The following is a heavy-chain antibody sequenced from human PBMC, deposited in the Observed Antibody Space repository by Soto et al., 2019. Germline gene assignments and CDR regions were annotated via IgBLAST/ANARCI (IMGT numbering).Heavy chain of an antibody. Sequence: VGSLRLSCAASGFTFSGSAMHWVRQASGKGLEWVGRIRSKAKSYATAYAASVNGRFTISRDDSRNTAYLQMNSLKTEDTAVYYCTASGYDTFIDYWGQGTLVTVSS. CDR1: GFTFSGSA. D-gene: IGHD5-12*01. V-gene: IGHV3-73*01. J-gene: IGHJ4*02. CDR3: TASGYDTFIDY. CDR2: IRSKAKSYAT.